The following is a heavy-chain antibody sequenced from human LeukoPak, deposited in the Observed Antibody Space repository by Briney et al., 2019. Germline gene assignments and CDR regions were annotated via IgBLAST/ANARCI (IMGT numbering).Heavy chain of an antibody. CDR3: ARGPRGGELGY. V-gene: IGHV7-4-1*02. D-gene: IGHD3-16*01. J-gene: IGHJ4*02. CDR1: GYSFNSQG. Sequence: ASVKVSCKASGYSFNSQGMNWVRQAPGQGLEWMGWINTNTGNPTYAQGFTGRFVFSLDTSVSTAYLQISSLKAEDTAVYYCARGPRGGELGYWGQGTLVTVSS. CDR2: INTNTGNP.